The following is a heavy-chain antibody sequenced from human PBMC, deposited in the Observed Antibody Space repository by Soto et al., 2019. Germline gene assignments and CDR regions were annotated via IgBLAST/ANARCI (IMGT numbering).Heavy chain of an antibody. J-gene: IGHJ3*02. D-gene: IGHD2-2*01. V-gene: IGHV4-59*01. CDR2: IYYSGST. Sequence: PSVTLSLTCTVSGGSISSYYWIWLRQPPGKGLEWIGYIYYSGSTNYNPSLKSRVTISVDTSKNQFSLKLSSVTAADTAVYYCAREGGEGGYCSSTSCYEGAFDIWGQGTMVTVSS. CDR1: GGSISSYY. CDR3: AREGGEGGYCSSTSCYEGAFDI.